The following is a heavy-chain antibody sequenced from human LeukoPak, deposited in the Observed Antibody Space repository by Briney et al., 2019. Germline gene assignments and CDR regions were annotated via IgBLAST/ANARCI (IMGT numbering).Heavy chain of an antibody. CDR3: ARGRYSSGWF. V-gene: IGHV4-34*01. CDR1: GGSFSGYY. CDR2: INHSGST. J-gene: IGHJ4*02. Sequence: SETLSLTCAVYGGSFSGYYWSWIRQPPGKGLEWIGEINHSGSTNYNPSLKSRVTISVDTSKNQFSLKLSSVTAADTAVYYCARGRYSSGWFWGQGTLVTVSS. D-gene: IGHD6-19*01.